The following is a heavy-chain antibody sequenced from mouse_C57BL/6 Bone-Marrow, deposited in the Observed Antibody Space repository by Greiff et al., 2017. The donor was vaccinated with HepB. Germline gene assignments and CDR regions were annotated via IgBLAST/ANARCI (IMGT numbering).Heavy chain of an antibody. V-gene: IGHV5-4*01. CDR2: ISDGGSYT. CDR1: GFTFSSYA. J-gene: IGHJ4*01. D-gene: IGHD1-1*01. CDR3: AREGKYYGSSSFYYAMDY. Sequence: EVKVVESGGGLVKPGGSLKLSCAASGFTFSSYAMSWVRQTPEKRLEWVATISDGGSYTYYPDNVKGRFTISRDNAKNNLYLQMSHLKSEDTAMYYCAREGKYYGSSSFYYAMDYWGQGTSVTVSS.